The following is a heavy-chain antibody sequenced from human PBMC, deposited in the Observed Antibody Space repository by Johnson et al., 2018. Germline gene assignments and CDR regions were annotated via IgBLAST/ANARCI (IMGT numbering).Heavy chain of an antibody. D-gene: IGHD5-18*01. CDR3: ARDVDTAMVYGMDV. CDR2: ISSSSSYI. J-gene: IGHJ6*02. CDR1: GFTFSSYS. Sequence: VQLVQSGGGLVKPGGSLRLSCAASGFTFSSYSMNWVRQAPGKGLEWVSSISSSSSYIYYADSVKGRFTISRDHAKNSLYLQRNSLRAEDTAVYYCARDVDTAMVYGMDVWGQGTTVTVSS. V-gene: IGHV3-21*01.